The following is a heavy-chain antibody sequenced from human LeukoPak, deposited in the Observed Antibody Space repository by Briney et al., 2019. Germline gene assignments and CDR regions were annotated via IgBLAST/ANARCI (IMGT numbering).Heavy chain of an antibody. J-gene: IGHJ4*02. CDR1: GFTFSSYS. CDR2: ISSSSSYI. CDR3: ARESFGGSPLVH. V-gene: IGHV3-21*01. D-gene: IGHD2-15*01. Sequence: PGGSLRLSCAASGFTFSSYSMNWVRQAPGKGLEWVSSISSSSSYIYYADSVKGRFTISRDNAKNSLYLQMNSLRAEDTAVYYCARESFGGSPLVHWGQGTLVTVSS.